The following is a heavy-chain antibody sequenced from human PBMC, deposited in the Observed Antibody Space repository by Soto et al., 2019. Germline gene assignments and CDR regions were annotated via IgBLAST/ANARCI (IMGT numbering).Heavy chain of an antibody. J-gene: IGHJ4*02. CDR2: IYNSGST. Sequence: PSETLSLTCAVSGGSISSGGYSCNWIRQPPGKGLEWIGYIYNSGSTYYNPSLKSRVTISVDRSKNQFSLKLNSVTAADTAVYYCARGVTTVTTFDYWGQGTLVTVSS. V-gene: IGHV4-30-2*01. CDR3: ARGVTTVTTFDY. D-gene: IGHD4-17*01. CDR1: GGSISSGGYS.